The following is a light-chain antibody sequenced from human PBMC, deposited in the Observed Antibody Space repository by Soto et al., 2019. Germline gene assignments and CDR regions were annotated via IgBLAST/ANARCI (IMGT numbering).Light chain of an antibody. Sequence: EVVLTQSPVTLPVSPGERATLSCRASQSVSSSYLAWYQQKPGQDPRLLIYGASSRATGIPDRFSGSGSGTDFTLTISRLEPEDFAVYYCQQEFTFGPGTKV. V-gene: IGKV3-20*01. CDR2: GAS. J-gene: IGKJ3*01. CDR3: QQEFT. CDR1: QSVSSSY.